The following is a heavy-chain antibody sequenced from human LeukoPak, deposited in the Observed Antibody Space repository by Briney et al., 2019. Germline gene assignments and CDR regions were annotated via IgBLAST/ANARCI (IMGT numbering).Heavy chain of an antibody. CDR2: ISYDGSNK. V-gene: IGHV3-30-3*01. J-gene: IGHJ4*02. D-gene: IGHD5-18*01. CDR1: GFTFSSYA. Sequence: PGGSLRLSCAASGFTFSSYAMHWVRQAPGKGLEWVAVISYDGSNKYYADSVGGRFTISRDNSKNTLYLQMNSLRAEDTAVYYCARELSGNNYGYSDYWGQGTLVTVSS. CDR3: ARELSGNNYGYSDY.